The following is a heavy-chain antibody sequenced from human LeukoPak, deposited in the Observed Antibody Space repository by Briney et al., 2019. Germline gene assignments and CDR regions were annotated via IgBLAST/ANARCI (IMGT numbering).Heavy chain of an antibody. D-gene: IGHD3-3*01. J-gene: IGHJ5*02. CDR1: GGSISSSSYY. CDR3: AALWSGYYNWFDP. V-gene: IGHV4-39*07. Sequence: PSETLSLTCTVSGGSISSSSYYWGWIRQPPGKGLEWIGSIYYSGSTYYNPSLKSRVTISVDTSKNQFSLKLSSVTAADTAVYYCAALWSGYYNWFDPWGQGTLVTVSS. CDR2: IYYSGST.